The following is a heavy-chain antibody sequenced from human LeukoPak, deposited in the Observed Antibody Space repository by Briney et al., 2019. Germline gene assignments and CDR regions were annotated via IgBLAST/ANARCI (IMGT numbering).Heavy chain of an antibody. D-gene: IGHD6-13*01. CDR3: AGTGYSSSWYPVKYYYYYYGMDV. CDR1: GFTVSSNY. J-gene: IGHJ6*02. V-gene: IGHV3-66*01. CDR2: IYSGGST. Sequence: QSGGSLRLSRAASGFTVSSNYMSWVRQAPGKGLEWVSVIYSGGSTYYADSVKGRFTISRDNSKNTLYLQMNSLRAEDTAVYYCAGTGYSSSWYPVKYYYYYYGMDVWGQGTTVTVSS.